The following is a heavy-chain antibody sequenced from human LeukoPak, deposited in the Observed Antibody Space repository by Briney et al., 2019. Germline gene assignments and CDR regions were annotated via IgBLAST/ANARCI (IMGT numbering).Heavy chain of an antibody. Sequence: GGSLRLSCAASGFTFSSYAMSWVRRAPGKGLEWVSAISGSGGSTYYADSVKGRFTISRDNSKNTLYLQMNSLRAEDTAVYYCAKLYYGDYAYFDYWGQGSLVTVSS. CDR1: GFTFSSYA. CDR3: AKLYYGDYAYFDY. D-gene: IGHD4-17*01. J-gene: IGHJ4*02. V-gene: IGHV3-23*01. CDR2: ISGSGGST.